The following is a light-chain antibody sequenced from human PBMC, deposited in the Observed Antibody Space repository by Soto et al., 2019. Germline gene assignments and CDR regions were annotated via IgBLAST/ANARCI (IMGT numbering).Light chain of an antibody. Sequence: VLPQSPDTLSLSPGDRATLSCRASQSVRSTFLAWYQQKPGQAPRLLIYGASNRAAGIPERFSGSASGTEFTLTISRLEPDDSAVYYCQQYHDSPMNTXGXGTKLQIK. J-gene: IGKJ2*01. CDR2: GAS. V-gene: IGKV3-20*01. CDR3: QQYHDSPMNT. CDR1: QSVRSTF.